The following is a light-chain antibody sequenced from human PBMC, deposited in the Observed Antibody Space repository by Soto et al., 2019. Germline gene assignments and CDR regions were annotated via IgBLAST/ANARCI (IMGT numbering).Light chain of an antibody. Sequence: QAVVTQPPSVSGAPGQRVTISCSGGGPNIGSYYVSWYQQFPGTGPRLLIYDNDKRPPGIPDRFSGSKSGTSATLGITGLQTGDEADFYCGTWDGGLSTGRAVFGGGTKVTVL. V-gene: IGLV1-51*01. CDR1: GPNIGSYY. CDR3: GTWDGGLSTGRAV. J-gene: IGLJ3*02. CDR2: DND.